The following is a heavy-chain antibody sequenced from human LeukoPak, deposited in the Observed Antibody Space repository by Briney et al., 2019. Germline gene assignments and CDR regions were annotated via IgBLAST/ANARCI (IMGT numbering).Heavy chain of an antibody. D-gene: IGHD3-10*01. J-gene: IGHJ4*02. Sequence: GGTLRLSCAASGFTFSSYGMSWVRQAPGKGPEWVSAISGSGGSTYYADSVKGRFTISRDNSKNTLYLQMNSLRAEDTAVYYCAKGERPKMMVRGVIPFDYWGQGTLVTVSS. CDR2: ISGSGGST. CDR1: GFTFSSYG. V-gene: IGHV3-23*01. CDR3: AKGERPKMMVRGVIPFDY.